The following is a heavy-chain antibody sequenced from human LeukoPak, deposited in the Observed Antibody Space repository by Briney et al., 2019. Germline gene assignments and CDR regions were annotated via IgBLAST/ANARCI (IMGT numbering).Heavy chain of an antibody. CDR1: GFTFSSYA. J-gene: IGHJ4*02. D-gene: IGHD2-15*01. CDR3: AKVVGCSGGSCYSPFFDC. V-gene: IGHV3-23*01. Sequence: GGSLRLSCAASGFTFSSYAMSWVRQAPGKGLEWVSAISGSGGSTYYADSVKGWFTISRDNSKNTLYLQMNSLRAEDTAVYYCAKVVGCSGGSCYSPFFDCWGQGTLVTVSS. CDR2: ISGSGGST.